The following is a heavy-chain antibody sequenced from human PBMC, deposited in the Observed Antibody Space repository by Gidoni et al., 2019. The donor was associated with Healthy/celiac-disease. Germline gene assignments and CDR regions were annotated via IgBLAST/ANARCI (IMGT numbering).Heavy chain of an antibody. CDR1: GGSISSSSSY. V-gene: IGHV4-39*01. CDR3: ARSGLDCGGGSCYEFDP. Sequence: QLQLQESGPGLVKPSETLSLTCTVSGGSISSSSSYWGWIRQPPGKGLEWIGSIYYSGSTYYNPSLKSRVTISVDTSKNQFSLKLSSVTAADTAVYYCARSGLDCGGGSCYEFDPWGQGTLVTVSS. CDR2: IYYSGST. J-gene: IGHJ5*02. D-gene: IGHD2-15*01.